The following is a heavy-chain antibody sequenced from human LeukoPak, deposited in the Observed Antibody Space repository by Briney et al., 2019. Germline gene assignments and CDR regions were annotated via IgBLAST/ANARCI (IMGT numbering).Heavy chain of an antibody. CDR3: AKERVPAAILDY. CDR2: IWYDGSNK. CDR1: GFTFSSYG. V-gene: IGHV3-33*06. Sequence: GRSLRLSCAASGFTFSSYGMHWVRQAPGKGLEWVAVIWYDGSNKYYADSVKGRFTISRDNSKNTLYLQMNSLRAEDTAVNYCAKERVPAAILDYWGQGTLVTVSS. D-gene: IGHD2-2*02. J-gene: IGHJ4*02.